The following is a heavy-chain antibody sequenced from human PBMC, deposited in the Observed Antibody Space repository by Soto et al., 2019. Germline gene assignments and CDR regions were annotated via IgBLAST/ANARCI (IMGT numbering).Heavy chain of an antibody. Sequence: PGGSLRLSCAASGFTFSSYAMSWVRQAPGKGLEWVSAISGSGGSTYYADSVKGRFTISRDNSKNTLYLQMNSLRAEDTAVYYCAKDGYYYDSSGWVMWTPLRPNDWYFDLWGRGTLVTVLL. CDR1: GFTFSSYA. CDR3: AKDGYYYDSSGWVMWTPLRPNDWYFDL. CDR2: ISGSGGST. D-gene: IGHD3-22*01. V-gene: IGHV3-23*01. J-gene: IGHJ2*01.